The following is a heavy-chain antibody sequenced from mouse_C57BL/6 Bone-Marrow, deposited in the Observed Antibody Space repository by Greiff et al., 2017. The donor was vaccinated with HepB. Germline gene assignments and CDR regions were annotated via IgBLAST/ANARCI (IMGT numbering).Heavy chain of an antibody. CDR1: GYTFTDHI. J-gene: IGHJ4*01. CDR3: FYSNYGWFYAMDY. D-gene: IGHD2-5*01. V-gene: IGHV1-11*01. Sequence: VQLQQSGAELASPGASVTLSCKASGYTFTDHIMNWVKKRPGQGLEWIGRIYPVSGETNYNQKFMGKATFSVDRSSSTVYMVLNRLTSEDPAVYYGFYSNYGWFYAMDYWGQGTSVTVSS. CDR2: IYPVSGET.